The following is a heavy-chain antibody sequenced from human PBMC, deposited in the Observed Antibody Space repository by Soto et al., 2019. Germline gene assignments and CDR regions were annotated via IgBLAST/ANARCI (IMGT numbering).Heavy chain of an antibody. J-gene: IGHJ3*02. CDR2: IYYSGST. V-gene: IGHV4-39*01. CDR3: ARAKAFPYYYDSSGYLGNDAFDI. D-gene: IGHD3-22*01. CDR1: GGSISSSSYY. Sequence: SETLSLTCTVPGGSISSSSYYWGWIRQPPGKGLEWIGSIYYSGSTYYNPSLKSRVTTSVDTSKNQFSLKLSSVTAADTAVYYCARAKAFPYYYDSSGYLGNDAFDIWGQGTMVTVSS.